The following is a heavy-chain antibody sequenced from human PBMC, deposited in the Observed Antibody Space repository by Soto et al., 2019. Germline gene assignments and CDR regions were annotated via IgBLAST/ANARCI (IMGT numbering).Heavy chain of an antibody. CDR1: GGSISSSNW. CDR3: ARRSYAMDV. V-gene: IGHV4-4*02. CDR2: IFHNGNT. Sequence: QVQLQESGPGLVKPSGALSLTCTVSGGSISSSNWWSWVRQPPGKGLEWIGEIFHNGNTYSNPSLTGRFTMSVDKSKNQCSLSLNPVTTADTAVYYCARRSYAMDVLGQGTTVTVSS. J-gene: IGHJ6*02.